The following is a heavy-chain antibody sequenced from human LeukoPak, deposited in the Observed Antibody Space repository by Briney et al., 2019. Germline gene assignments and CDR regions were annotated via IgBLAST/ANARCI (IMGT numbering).Heavy chain of an antibody. J-gene: IGHJ2*01. CDR1: GGSISSYY. V-gene: IGHV4-4*07. D-gene: IGHD2-8*02. CDR3: ARILSTSYFDL. CDR2: IYTSGST. Sequence: PSGTLSLTCTVSGGSISSYYWSWIRQPAGKGLEYIGRIYTSGSTSYNPSLKSRVTISLDKPKNQFSLKLSSVTAADTAVYYCARILSTSYFDLWGRGTLVTVSS.